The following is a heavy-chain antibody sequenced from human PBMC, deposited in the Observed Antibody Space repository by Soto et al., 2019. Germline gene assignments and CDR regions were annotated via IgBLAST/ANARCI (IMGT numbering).Heavy chain of an antibody. J-gene: IGHJ4*02. Sequence: QVQLVESGGGVVQPGRSLRLSCAASGFTFSSYGMHWVRPAPGKGLEWVAVISYDGSNKYYADSVKGRFTISRDNSKHTLYLQMTSLRAEDTAVYYCAKDSYGDYDFTYFDYWGQGTLVIVSS. CDR2: ISYDGSNK. CDR3: AKDSYGDYDFTYFDY. CDR1: GFTFSSYG. D-gene: IGHD4-17*01. V-gene: IGHV3-30*18.